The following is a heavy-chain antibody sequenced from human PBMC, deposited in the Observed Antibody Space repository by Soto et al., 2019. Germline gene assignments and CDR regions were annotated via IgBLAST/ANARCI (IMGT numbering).Heavy chain of an antibody. J-gene: IGHJ4*02. CDR2: ISSSSTYT. CDR3: ARAGDPLTPFDY. D-gene: IGHD7-27*01. Sequence: GGSLRLSCAASGFTFSDYYMSWVRQAPGKGLEWVSYISSSSTYTNYADSVKGRFTISRDNAGNSLYLQMNRLRAEDPAIYYWARAGDPLTPFDYWGQGILVTVSS. V-gene: IGHV3-11*05. CDR1: GFTFSDYY.